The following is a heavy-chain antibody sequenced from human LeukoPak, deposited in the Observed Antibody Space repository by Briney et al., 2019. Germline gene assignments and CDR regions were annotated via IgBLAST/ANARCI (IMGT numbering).Heavy chain of an antibody. Sequence: ASVKVSCKASGYTFTGYYMHWVRQARGQGVEWMGRINPNSGGTNYAQKFQGRVTMTRNTSISTAYMELSRLRSDDTAVYYCARAVNYDFWSGSGNWFDPWGQGTLVTVSS. CDR1: GYTFTGYY. CDR3: ARAVNYDFWSGSGNWFDP. V-gene: IGHV1-2*06. D-gene: IGHD3-3*01. J-gene: IGHJ5*02. CDR2: INPNSGGT.